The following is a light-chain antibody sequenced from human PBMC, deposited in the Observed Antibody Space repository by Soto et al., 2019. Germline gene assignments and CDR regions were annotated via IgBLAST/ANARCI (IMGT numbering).Light chain of an antibody. CDR1: SSDVGYSNH. J-gene: IGLJ3*02. V-gene: IGLV2-14*03. CDR3: SSYTGSDTLV. Sequence: QSAPTQPASVSGSPGQSITISCTGASSDVGYSNHVSWYQHHPGKVPKLIIYDVNNRPSGVSDRFSGSKSGNTDSLTISGLQSEDDGDYYCSSYTGSDTLVFGGGTKLTVL. CDR2: DVN.